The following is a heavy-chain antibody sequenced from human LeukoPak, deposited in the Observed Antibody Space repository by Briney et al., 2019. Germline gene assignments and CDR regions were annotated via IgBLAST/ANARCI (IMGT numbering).Heavy chain of an antibody. V-gene: IGHV6-1*01. CDR1: GDNVSSNSAT. CDR3: ARGVGAAWKVFDY. Sequence: PSQTLSLTCAISGDNVSSNSATWSWIRQSPSRGLEWLGRTYNRSKWYSDYAVSVRSRLTIKPDTSKNQFSLQLKSVTPDDTAVYYCARGVGAAWKVFDYWGQGTLVTVSS. J-gene: IGHJ4*02. D-gene: IGHD3-10*01. CDR2: TYNRSKWYS.